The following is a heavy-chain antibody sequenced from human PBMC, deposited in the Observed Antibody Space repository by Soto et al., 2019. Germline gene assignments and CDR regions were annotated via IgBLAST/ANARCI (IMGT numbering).Heavy chain of an antibody. CDR3: ASPSYYYDSSGYWIGPFDY. V-gene: IGHV4-39*01. J-gene: IGHJ4*02. CDR1: GGSISSSSYY. CDR2: IYYSGST. D-gene: IGHD3-22*01. Sequence: QLQLQESGPGLVKPSETLSLTCTVSGGSISSSSYYWGWIRQPPGKGLEWIGSIYYSGSTYYNPSLTSRVTISVDTSKNQFALKLSSVTGADTAVYYCASPSYYYDSSGYWIGPFDYWGQGTLVTVSS.